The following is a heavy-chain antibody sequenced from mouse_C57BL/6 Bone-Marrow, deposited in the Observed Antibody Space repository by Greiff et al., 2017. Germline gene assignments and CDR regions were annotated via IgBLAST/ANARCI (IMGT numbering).Heavy chain of an antibody. CDR2: INPSSGYT. V-gene: IGHV1-4*01. J-gene: IGHJ2*01. CDR1: GYTFTSYT. Sequence: QVQLQQSGAELARPGASVKMSCKASGYTFTSYTMHWVKPRPGQGLEWIGYINPSSGYTKYNQKFKDKATLTADKSSSTAYMQLSSLTSEDSAVYYCARSRGLDFDYWGQGTTLTVSS. CDR3: ARSRGLDFDY.